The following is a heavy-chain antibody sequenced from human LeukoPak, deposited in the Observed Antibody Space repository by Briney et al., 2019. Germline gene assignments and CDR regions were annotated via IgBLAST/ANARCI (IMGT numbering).Heavy chain of an antibody. Sequence: GGSLRLSCAASGFTFSSYWMSWVRQAPGKGLEWVANMNQDGSEKYYVDSVKGRFTISRDNAKNSLFLQMDSLRAEDTAVYYCARDLAGHYYGSGSSFDYWGQGTLVTVSS. J-gene: IGHJ4*02. CDR3: ARDLAGHYYGSGSSFDY. CDR1: GFTFSSYW. D-gene: IGHD3-10*01. V-gene: IGHV3-7*01. CDR2: MNQDGSEK.